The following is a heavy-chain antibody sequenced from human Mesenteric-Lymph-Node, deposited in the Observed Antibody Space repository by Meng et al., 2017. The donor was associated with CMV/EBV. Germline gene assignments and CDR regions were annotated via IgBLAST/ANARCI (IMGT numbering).Heavy chain of an antibody. D-gene: IGHD6-13*01. CDR3: ARLAAAGTRVYYGMDV. CDR2: SYYSGST. V-gene: IGHV4-61*01. J-gene: IGHJ6*02. Sequence: SETLSLTCTVSGGSVSSGSYYWSWVRQPPGKGLEWIGYSYYSGSTNYNPSLKSRVTISVDTSKNQFSLKLSSVTAADTAVYYCARLAAAGTRVYYGMDVWGQGTTVTVSS. CDR1: GGSVSSGSYY.